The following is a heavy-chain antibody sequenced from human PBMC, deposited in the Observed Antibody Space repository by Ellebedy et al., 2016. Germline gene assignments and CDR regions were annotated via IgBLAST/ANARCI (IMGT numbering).Heavy chain of an antibody. V-gene: IGHV3-74*01. CDR2: INSDGSST. J-gene: IGHJ6*02. CDR3: ARWDYYYYGMDV. Sequence: GGSLRLXCAASGFTFSSYWMHWVRQAPGKGLVWVSRINSDGSSTSYADSVKGRFTISRDNAKNTLYLQMNSLRAEDTAVYYCARWDYYYYGMDVWGQGTTVTVSS. CDR1: GFTFSSYW.